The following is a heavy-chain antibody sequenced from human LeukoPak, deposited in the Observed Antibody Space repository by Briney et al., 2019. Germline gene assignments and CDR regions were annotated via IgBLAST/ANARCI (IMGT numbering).Heavy chain of an antibody. D-gene: IGHD2-15*01. V-gene: IGHV3-23*01. J-gene: IGHJ4*02. Sequence: GGSLRLSCAASGFTFSTYVMTWVPQAPGKGLEWVSALSGSGGSTFYAHSVKGRFTISRHNYNNTLFLQMNSLRAEDTAVYYCAKGRTPDYWGQGTLVTVSS. CDR2: LSGSGGST. CDR1: GFTFSTYV. CDR3: AKGRTPDY.